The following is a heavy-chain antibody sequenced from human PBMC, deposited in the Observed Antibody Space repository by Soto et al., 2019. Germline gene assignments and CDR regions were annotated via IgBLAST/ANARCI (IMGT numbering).Heavy chain of an antibody. CDR1: GDSIKTHYW. V-gene: IGHV5-51*01. Sequence: ETLSLTCNVSGDSIKTHYWIGWVRQMPGKGLEWMGIIYPGDSDTRYSPSFQGQVTISADKSISTAYLQWSSLKASDTAMYYCARSGITMARGVNYGMDVWGQGTTVTVSS. J-gene: IGHJ6*02. D-gene: IGHD3-10*01. CDR3: ARSGITMARGVNYGMDV. CDR2: IYPGDSDT.